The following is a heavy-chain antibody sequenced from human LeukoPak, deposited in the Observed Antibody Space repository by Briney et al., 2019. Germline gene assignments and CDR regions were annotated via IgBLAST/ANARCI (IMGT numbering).Heavy chain of an antibody. V-gene: IGHV3-21*01. CDR2: ISSSSTYI. CDR1: GFTFDSYG. Sequence: GGSLRLSCAASGFTFDSYGMNWVRQAPGEGLEWISSISSSSTYIYYADSVKGRFTISRDKAKNSLYLQMKSLRAEDTAVYYCARAYCSSTRCSYYFDSWGQGALVTVSS. D-gene: IGHD2-2*01. J-gene: IGHJ4*02. CDR3: ARAYCSSTRCSYYFDS.